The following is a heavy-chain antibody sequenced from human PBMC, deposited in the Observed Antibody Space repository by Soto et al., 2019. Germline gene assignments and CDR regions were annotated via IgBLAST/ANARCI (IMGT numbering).Heavy chain of an antibody. Sequence: ASETLSLTCTVSGGSISSGDYYWSWIRQPPGKGLEWIGYIYYSGSTYYNPSLKSRVTISVDTPKNQFSLKLSSVTAADTAVYYCARAGDYYDSSGYLALTAFDIWGQGTMVTVSS. J-gene: IGHJ3*02. D-gene: IGHD3-22*01. V-gene: IGHV4-30-4*01. CDR2: IYYSGST. CDR3: ARAGDYYDSSGYLALTAFDI. CDR1: GGSISSGDYY.